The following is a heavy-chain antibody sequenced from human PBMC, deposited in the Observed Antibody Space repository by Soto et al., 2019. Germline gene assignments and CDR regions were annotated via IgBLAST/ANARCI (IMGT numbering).Heavy chain of an antibody. CDR1: GYTFTTYG. V-gene: IGHV1-18*04. CDR3: ARVTEGATNLGIFDI. J-gene: IGHJ3*02. D-gene: IGHD1-26*01. CDR2: INTDKGGT. Sequence: QVQLVQSGPEVKKPGTSVKVSCQASGYTFTTYGLSWVRQAPGQGLERMGWINTDKGGTKYAQRVQGRVTMTTYTSTSPAYMELRSLRVDDTAGYYCARVTEGATNLGIFDIWGQGTMVTVSS.